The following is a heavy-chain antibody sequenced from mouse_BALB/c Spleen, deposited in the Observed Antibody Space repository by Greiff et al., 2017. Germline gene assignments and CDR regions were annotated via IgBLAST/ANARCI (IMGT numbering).Heavy chain of an antibody. V-gene: IGHV1-87*01. J-gene: IGHJ4*01. CDR2: IYPGDGDT. D-gene: IGHD1-2*01. CDR1: GYTFTSYW. CDR3: ARERTATGGYYAMDY. Sequence: VQLQQSGAELARPGASVKLSCKASGYTFTSYWMQWVKQRPGQGLEWIGAIYPGDGDTRYTQKFKGKATLTADKSSSTAYMQLSSLASEDSAVYYCARERTATGGYYAMDYWGQGTSVTVSS.